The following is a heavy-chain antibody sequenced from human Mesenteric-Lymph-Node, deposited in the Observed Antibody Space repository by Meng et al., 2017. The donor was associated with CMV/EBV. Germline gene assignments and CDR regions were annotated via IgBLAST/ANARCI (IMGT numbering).Heavy chain of an antibody. J-gene: IGHJ4*02. Sequence: GGSLRLSCAASGFTISEYGMHWVRQAPGKGLEWVAFIRFDGSDKYYADSVEGRFTISRDISKNTLYLQMNSLRAEDTALYYCAKDYVEAFDSWGQGTLVTVSS. D-gene: IGHD1-1*01. CDR1: GFTISEYG. V-gene: IGHV3-30*02. CDR3: AKDYVEAFDS. CDR2: IRFDGSDK.